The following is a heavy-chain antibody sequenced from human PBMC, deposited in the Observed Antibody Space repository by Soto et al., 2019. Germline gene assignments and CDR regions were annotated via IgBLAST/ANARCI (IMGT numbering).Heavy chain of an antibody. CDR3: AKSGPYGSGSSAFFY. D-gene: IGHD3-10*01. J-gene: IGHJ4*02. CDR1: GFTFSSYA. V-gene: IGHV3-23*01. Sequence: GGSLRLSCAASGFTFSSYAMSWVRQAPGKGLEWVSAISGSGGSTYYADPVKGRFTISRDNSKNTLYLQMNSLRAEDTAVYYCAKSGPYGSGSSAFFYWGQGTLVTVSS. CDR2: ISGSGGST.